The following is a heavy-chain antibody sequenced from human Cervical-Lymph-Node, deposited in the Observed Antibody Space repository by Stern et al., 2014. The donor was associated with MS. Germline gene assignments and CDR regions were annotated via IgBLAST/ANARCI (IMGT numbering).Heavy chain of an antibody. D-gene: IGHD1-26*01. V-gene: IGHV1-8*01. Sequence: VHLVESGAEVRKPGASVKVSCKASGYTFTNYDINWVRQAAGQGLEWMGWMNPPSGNTGYAEKFQGRVTMTRNTSVSTAYMELSSLRSEDTAVYYCARSRGSPDAFDIWGRGTVVSVSS. CDR1: GYTFTNYD. J-gene: IGHJ3*02. CDR3: ARSRGSPDAFDI. CDR2: MNPPSGNT.